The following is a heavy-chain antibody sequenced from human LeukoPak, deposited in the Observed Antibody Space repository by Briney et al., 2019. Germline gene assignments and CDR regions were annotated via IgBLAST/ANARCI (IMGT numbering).Heavy chain of an antibody. V-gene: IGHV4-59*12. Sequence: SETLSLTCTVSGGSISSYYWSWIRQPPGKGLEWIGYIYYSGSTNYNPSLKSRVTISVDTSKNQFSLKLSSVTAADTAVYYCAGHLYYYDSSGYYVDYWGQGTRVTVSS. CDR2: IYYSGST. D-gene: IGHD3-22*01. CDR3: AGHLYYYDSSGYYVDY. CDR1: GGSISSYY. J-gene: IGHJ4*02.